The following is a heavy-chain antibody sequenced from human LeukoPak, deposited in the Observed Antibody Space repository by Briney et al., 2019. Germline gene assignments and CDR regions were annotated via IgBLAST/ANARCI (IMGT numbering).Heavy chain of an antibody. D-gene: IGHD6-19*01. V-gene: IGHV4-4*09. CDR3: ARPYSSGWSGAFHI. Sequence: SETLSLTCTGSGGSISSYYRSWIRQRPGKGLEWIGNIYTSGKSNYNPSLKSRVAISVDTSKNQFSLTLNSLTAADTTVYYCARPYSSGWSGAFHIWGQGTMVTVCS. J-gene: IGHJ3*02. CDR1: GGSISSYY. CDR2: IYTSGKS.